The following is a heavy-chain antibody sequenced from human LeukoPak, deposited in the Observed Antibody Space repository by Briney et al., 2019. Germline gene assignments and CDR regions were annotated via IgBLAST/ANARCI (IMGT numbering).Heavy chain of an antibody. CDR3: ARGTYYYDSSGYFYFDY. V-gene: IGHV4-59*08. CDR1: GGSISSYY. J-gene: IGHJ4*02. CDR2: IYYSGST. D-gene: IGHD3-22*01. Sequence: SETLSLTCTVSGGSISSYYWSWIRQPPGKGLEWIGYIYYSGSTNYNPSLKSRVTISVDTSKNQFSLKLSSVTAADTAVYYCARGTYYYDSSGYFYFDYWGQGTLVTVSS.